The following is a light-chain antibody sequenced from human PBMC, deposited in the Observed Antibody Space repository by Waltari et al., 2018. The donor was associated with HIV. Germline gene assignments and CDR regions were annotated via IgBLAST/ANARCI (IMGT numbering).Light chain of an antibody. CDR3: QTWGTGIVV. Sequence: QLVLTQSPSASASLGASVKLTCTLSSGHSSYVIAWHQQQPKKGPRYLMKLNSDGSHFKGDGSPVRFSGASSGAERYLTISSLQSEDEADYYCQTWGTGIVVFGGGTKLTVL. CDR1: SGHSSYV. V-gene: IGLV4-69*01. CDR2: LNSDGSH. J-gene: IGLJ2*01.